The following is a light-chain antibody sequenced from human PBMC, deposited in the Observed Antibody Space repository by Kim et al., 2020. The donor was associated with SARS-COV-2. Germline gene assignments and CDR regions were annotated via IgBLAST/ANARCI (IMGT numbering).Light chain of an antibody. V-gene: IGKV3-15*01. CDR1: QSVSSN. J-gene: IGKJ4*01. Sequence: EIVMTRSPATLSVSPGERATLSCRASQSVSSNLAWYQQKPGQAPRLLIYGASTRATGIPARFSGSGSGTEFTLTISSLQSEDFAVYYCQQYNNWPPELTFGGGTKVDIK. CDR3: QQYNNWPPELT. CDR2: GAS.